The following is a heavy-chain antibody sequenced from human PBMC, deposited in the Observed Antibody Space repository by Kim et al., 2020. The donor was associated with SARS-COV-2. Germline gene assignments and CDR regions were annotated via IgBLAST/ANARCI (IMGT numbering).Heavy chain of an antibody. J-gene: IGHJ3*02. CDR1: GFTFSSYG. Sequence: GGSLRLSCAASGFTFSSYGMHWVRQAPGKGLEWVAVIWYDGSNKFYADSVKGRFTISRDNSKNTLYLQMNSLRAEDTAVYYCARGTIDLRDGDAFDIWGQGTMVTVPS. CDR3: ARGTIDLRDGDAFDI. V-gene: IGHV3-33*01. D-gene: IGHD3-9*01. CDR2: IWYDGSNK.